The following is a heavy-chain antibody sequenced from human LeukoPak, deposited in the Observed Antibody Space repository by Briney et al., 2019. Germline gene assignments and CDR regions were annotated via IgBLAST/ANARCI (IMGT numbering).Heavy chain of an antibody. J-gene: IGHJ4*02. CDR3: ARHATGYGIYFDY. D-gene: IGHD2-15*01. Sequence: SETLSLTCTVSGGSISSYYWSWLRQPAGKGLEWIGSIYYSGSTYYNPSLKSRVTISVDTSKNQFSLKLSSVTAADTAVYYCARHATGYGIYFDYWGQGTLVTVSS. CDR1: GGSISSYY. CDR2: IYYSGST. V-gene: IGHV4-59*05.